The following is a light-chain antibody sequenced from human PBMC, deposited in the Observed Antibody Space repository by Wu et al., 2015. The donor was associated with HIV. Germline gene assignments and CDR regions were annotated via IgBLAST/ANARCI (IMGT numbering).Light chain of an antibody. CDR2: SAS. V-gene: IGKV1-9*01. CDR3: QQLNSYPLT. Sequence: DIQLTQSPSFLSASVGDRVTITCRASQGISSYLAWYQQKPGKAPNLLIYSASTLHSGVPSRFSGSGSGTEFTLTISSLQPEDFATYYCQQLNSYPLTFGGGTNVEIK. CDR1: QGISSY. J-gene: IGKJ4*01.